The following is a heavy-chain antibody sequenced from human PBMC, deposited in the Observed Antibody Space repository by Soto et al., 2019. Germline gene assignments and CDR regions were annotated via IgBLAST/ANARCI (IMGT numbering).Heavy chain of an antibody. CDR1: GGSFSGYY. Sequence: QVQLQQWGAGLLKPSETLSLTCAVYGGSFSGYYWSWIRQPPGKGLEWIGEINHSGSTNYNPSLKSRVTISVDTSKNQFSLKLSSVTAADTAVYYCARALVVPAAMGGRWVYYYGMDVWGQGTTVTVSS. J-gene: IGHJ6*02. V-gene: IGHV4-34*01. D-gene: IGHD2-2*01. CDR3: ARALVVPAAMGGRWVYYYGMDV. CDR2: INHSGST.